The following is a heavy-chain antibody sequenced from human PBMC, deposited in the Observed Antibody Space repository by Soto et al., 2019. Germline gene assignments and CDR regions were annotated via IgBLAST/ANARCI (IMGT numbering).Heavy chain of an antibody. CDR2: ISGGST. CDR1: GFTFRSYA. J-gene: IGHJ4*02. V-gene: IGHV3-23*01. CDR3: AKAVISVVVSAAIDY. Sequence: GGSLRLSCAASGFTFRSYAMNWVRQAPGKGLEWVSVISGGSTYYADSVKGRFTISRDNSKNTLYLQMNSLRVDDTAVYYCAKAVISVVVSAAIDYWGQGTLVTVSS. D-gene: IGHD2-2*01.